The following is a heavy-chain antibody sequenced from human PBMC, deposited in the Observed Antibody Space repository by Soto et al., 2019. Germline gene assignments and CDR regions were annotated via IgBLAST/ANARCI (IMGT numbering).Heavy chain of an antibody. CDR1: GFTFSSYG. Sequence: GGSLRLSCAASGFTFSSYGMHWVRQAPGKGLEWVAVISYDGSNKYYADSVKGRFTISRDNSKNTLYLQMNSLRAEDTAVYYCAKDFNPGSSSDSMDVWGQGTTVTVSS. CDR3: AKDFNPGSSSDSMDV. J-gene: IGHJ6*02. V-gene: IGHV3-30*18. D-gene: IGHD6-13*01. CDR2: ISYDGSNK.